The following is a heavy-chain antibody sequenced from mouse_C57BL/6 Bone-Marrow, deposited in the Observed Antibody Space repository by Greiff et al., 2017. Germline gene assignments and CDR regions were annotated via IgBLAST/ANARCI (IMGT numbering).Heavy chain of an antibody. V-gene: IGHV1-61*01. J-gene: IGHJ2*01. Sequence: QVQLQQPGAELVRPGSSVKLSCKASGYTFTSYWMDWVKQRPGQGLEWIGNIYPSDSETHYNQKFKDKATLIVDKSSSTAYMQLSSLTSEDSAVYYCARGIYYYGSSYFYFDYWGQGTTLTVSS. CDR3: ARGIYYYGSSYFYFDY. D-gene: IGHD1-1*01. CDR2: IYPSDSET. CDR1: GYTFTSYW.